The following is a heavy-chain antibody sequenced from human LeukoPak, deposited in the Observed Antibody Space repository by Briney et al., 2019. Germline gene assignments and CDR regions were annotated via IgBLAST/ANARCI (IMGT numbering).Heavy chain of an antibody. CDR2: IYYSGST. CDR1: GGSISSGGYY. V-gene: IGHV4-31*03. J-gene: IGHJ4*02. D-gene: IGHD6-19*01. CDR3: AREYSSGASYYFDY. Sequence: PSQTLSLTCPVSGGSISSGGYYWRWLRQPPAKGLEWIGYIYYSGSTYYNPSLKSRVAITVDTSKNQFSLKLSAVTASDTAVYYCAREYSSGASYYFDYWGQGTLVTVSS.